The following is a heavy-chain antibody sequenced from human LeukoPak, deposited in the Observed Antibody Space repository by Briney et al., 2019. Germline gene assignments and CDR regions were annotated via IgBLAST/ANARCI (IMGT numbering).Heavy chain of an antibody. CDR2: IYPGDSDT. CDR3: ARHLGYCSSTSCYRPYWYFDL. D-gene: IGHD2-2*02. J-gene: IGHJ2*01. V-gene: IGHV5-51*01. CDR1: GYSFTSYW. Sequence: GKSLKISCKGSGYSFTSYWIGWVRQMPGKGLEWMGIIYPGDSDTRYSPSFQGQVTISADKSISTAYLQWSSLKASDTAMYYCARHLGYCSSTSCYRPYWYFDLWGRGTLVTVSS.